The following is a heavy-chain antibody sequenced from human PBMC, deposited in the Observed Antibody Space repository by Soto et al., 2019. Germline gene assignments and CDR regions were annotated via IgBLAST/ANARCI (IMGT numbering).Heavy chain of an antibody. CDR2: IYPGYSDT. J-gene: IGHJ6*01. D-gene: IGHD2-2*02. CDR3: ARLSGCSRTTCYTHMDV. V-gene: IGHV5-51*01. CDR1: RYSFTSSW. Sequence: PXDSLKISCKRSRYSFTSSWIGWVPQMPGKGLEWMGIIYPGYSDTRYSPSFQGKVTISADKSISTAYLPWSSLKASDTAMYYCARLSGCSRTTCYTHMDVWGQGTTVTVSS.